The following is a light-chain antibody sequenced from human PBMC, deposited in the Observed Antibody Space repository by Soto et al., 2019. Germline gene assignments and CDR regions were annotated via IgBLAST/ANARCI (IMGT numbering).Light chain of an antibody. V-gene: IGKV3-20*01. CDR1: QSVSSR. Sequence: EIVLTQSPGTLSLSPGERATLSCRASQSVSSRLAWYQQKPGQAPRLLISGASSRATGIPDRFSGSGSATDFTLTISRLEPEDFALYYCQQYGSSPIPFGQGTRLEIK. CDR2: GAS. J-gene: IGKJ5*01. CDR3: QQYGSSPIP.